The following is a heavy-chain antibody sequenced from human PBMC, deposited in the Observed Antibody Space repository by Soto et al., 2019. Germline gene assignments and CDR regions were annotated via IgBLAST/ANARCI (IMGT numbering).Heavy chain of an antibody. CDR1: GDSVSSNSAG. CDR3: ARGSWDDVSGHYYMDV. J-gene: IGHJ6*03. CDR2: TYYKSKWFN. Sequence: QVLLQLSGQGLMEPSQTLSLTCAISGDSVSSNSAGWNWVRQTPSRGLEWLGRTYYKSKWFNNYAVSVKSRITINPDTSQNQFSLHLDSVTPEDTAVYFCARGSWDDVSGHYYMDVWGKGTTVTVSS. D-gene: IGHD5-12*01. V-gene: IGHV6-1*01.